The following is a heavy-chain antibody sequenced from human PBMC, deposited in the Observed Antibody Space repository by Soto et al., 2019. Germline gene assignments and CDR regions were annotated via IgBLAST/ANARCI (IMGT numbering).Heavy chain of an antibody. CDR1: GFTFSSYG. Sequence: SGGSLRLSCAASGFTFSSYGMHWVRQAPGKGLEWVAVISYDGSNKYYADSVKGRFTISRDNSKNTLYLQMNSLRAEDTAVYYCAKDRSLAYWGQGTLVTVSS. V-gene: IGHV3-30*18. CDR3: AKDRSLAY. CDR2: ISYDGSNK. J-gene: IGHJ4*02.